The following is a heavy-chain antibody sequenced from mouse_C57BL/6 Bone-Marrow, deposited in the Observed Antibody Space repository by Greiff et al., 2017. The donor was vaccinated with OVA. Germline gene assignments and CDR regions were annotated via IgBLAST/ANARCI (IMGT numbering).Heavy chain of an antibody. D-gene: IGHD2-5*01. CDR2: ISGGGGNT. J-gene: IGHJ1*03. CDR1: GFTFSSYT. CDR3: ARPLYSNYGRYFDV. V-gene: IGHV5-9*01. Sequence: EVQRVESGGGLVKPGGSLKLSCAASGFTFSSYTMSWVRQTPEKRLEWVATISGGGGNTYYPDSVKGRFTISRDNAKNTLYLQMSSLRSEDTALYYCARPLYSNYGRYFDVWGTGTTVTVSS.